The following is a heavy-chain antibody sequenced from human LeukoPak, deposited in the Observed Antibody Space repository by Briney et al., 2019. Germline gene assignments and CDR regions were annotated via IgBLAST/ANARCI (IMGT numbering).Heavy chain of an antibody. V-gene: IGHV4-61*01. CDR2: IYYSGST. Sequence: PSETLSLTCTVSGASVSSGSYYWSWIRQPPGKGLEWIGYIYYSGSTNYNPSLKSRVTISVDTSKNQFSLKLSSVTAADTAVYYCARTLQSSGWYVDYFDYWGQGTLVTVSS. D-gene: IGHD6-19*01. J-gene: IGHJ4*02. CDR3: ARTLQSSGWYVDYFDY. CDR1: GASVSSGSYY.